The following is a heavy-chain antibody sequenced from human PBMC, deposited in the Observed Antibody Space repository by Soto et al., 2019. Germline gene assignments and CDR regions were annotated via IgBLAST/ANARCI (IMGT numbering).Heavy chain of an antibody. Sequence: PGGSLRLSCAASGFTFSSYGMHWVRQAPGKGLEWVAVIWYDGSNKYYADSVKGRLTISRDNSKNTLYLQMNSLRAEDTAVYYCARAHIVVVTATYFDPWGQGTLVTVSS. CDR3: ARAHIVVVTATYFDP. CDR2: IWYDGSNK. CDR1: GFTFSSYG. J-gene: IGHJ5*02. D-gene: IGHD2-21*02. V-gene: IGHV3-33*01.